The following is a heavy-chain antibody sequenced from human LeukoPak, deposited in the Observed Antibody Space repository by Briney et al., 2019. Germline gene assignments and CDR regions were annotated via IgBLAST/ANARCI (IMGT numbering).Heavy chain of an antibody. Sequence: PGGSLRLSCAASGSTFSNYAMSWVRQAPGKGLEWVSAISVTGGSTYYADSVKGRFTISRDNSKNTLYLQMNSLRAEDRAVYYCAKEYSNHDYWGQGTLVTVSS. J-gene: IGHJ4*02. CDR2: ISVTGGST. D-gene: IGHD6-13*01. V-gene: IGHV3-23*01. CDR3: AKEYSNHDY. CDR1: GSTFSNYA.